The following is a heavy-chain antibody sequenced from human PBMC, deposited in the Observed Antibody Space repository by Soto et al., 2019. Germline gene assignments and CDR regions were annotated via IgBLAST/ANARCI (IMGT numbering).Heavy chain of an antibody. CDR1: GFTFSSYG. CDR3: AKDGGYSYGYTLDY. J-gene: IGHJ4*02. CDR2: ISYDGSNK. D-gene: IGHD5-18*01. Sequence: QVQLVESGGDVVQPGRSLRLSCAASGFTFSSYGMHWVRQAPGKGQAWVAVISYDGSNKYYADSVKGRFTISRDNSKNTLYLQMNSLRAEDTAVYYCAKDGGYSYGYTLDYSGQGTLVTVSS. V-gene: IGHV3-30*18.